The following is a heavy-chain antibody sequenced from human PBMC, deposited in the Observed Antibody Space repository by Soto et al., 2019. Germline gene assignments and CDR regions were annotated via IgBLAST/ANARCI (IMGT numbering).Heavy chain of an antibody. V-gene: IGHV3-30-3*01. CDR1: GFTFSSYA. CDR2: ISYDGSNK. D-gene: IGHD6-13*01. Sequence: GGSLRLSCAASGFTFSSYAMHWVRQAPGKGLEWVAVISYDGSNKYYADSVKGRFTISRDNSKNTLYLQMNSLRAEDTAVYYCARDPGGYSRTTPHPRPYDMDVWGPGTTVTVSS. J-gene: IGHJ6*02. CDR3: ARDPGGYSRTTPHPRPYDMDV.